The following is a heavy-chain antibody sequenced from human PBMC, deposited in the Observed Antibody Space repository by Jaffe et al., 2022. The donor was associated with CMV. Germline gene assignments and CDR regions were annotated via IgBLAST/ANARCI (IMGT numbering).Heavy chain of an antibody. D-gene: IGHD4-17*01. V-gene: IGHV4-39*01. Sequence: QLQLQESGPGLVKPSETLSLTCTVSGGSISSSSYYWGWIRQPPGKGLEWIGSIYYSGSTYYNPSLKSRVTISVDTSKNQFSLKLSSVTAADTAVYYCARHTSYWVYGDFSDYYYMDVWGKGTTVTVSS. CDR3: ARHTSYWVYGDFSDYYYMDV. CDR1: GGSISSSSYY. CDR2: IYYSGST. J-gene: IGHJ6*03.